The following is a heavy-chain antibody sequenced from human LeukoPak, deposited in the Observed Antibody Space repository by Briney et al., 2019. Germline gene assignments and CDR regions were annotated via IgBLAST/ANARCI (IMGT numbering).Heavy chain of an antibody. CDR2: IYYSGST. CDR1: GGSISSSSYY. J-gene: IGHJ3*02. CDR3: ARRDSSGYLDAFDI. D-gene: IGHD3-22*01. Sequence: SETLSLTCTVSGGSISSSSYYWGWIRQPPGKGLEWIGSIYYSGSTYYNLSLKSRVTISVDTSKNQFSLKLSSVTAADTAVYYCARRDSSGYLDAFDIWGQGTMVTVSS. V-gene: IGHV4-39*01.